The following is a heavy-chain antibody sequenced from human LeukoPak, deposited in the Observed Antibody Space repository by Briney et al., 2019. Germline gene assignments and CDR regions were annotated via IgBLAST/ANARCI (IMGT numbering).Heavy chain of an antibody. CDR2: INHSGST. Sequence: SETLSLTCAVYGGSFGGYYWSWIRQPPGKGLEWIGEINHSGSTNYNPSLKSRVTISVDTSKNQFSLKLSSVTAADTAVYYCARAKSWRVVVPAARPYNWFDPWGQGTLVTVSS. J-gene: IGHJ5*02. CDR1: GGSFGGYY. D-gene: IGHD2-2*01. CDR3: ARAKSWRVVVPAARPYNWFDP. V-gene: IGHV4-34*01.